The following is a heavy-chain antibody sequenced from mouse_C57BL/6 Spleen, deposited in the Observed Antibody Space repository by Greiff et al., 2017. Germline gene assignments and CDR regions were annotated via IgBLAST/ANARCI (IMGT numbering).Heavy chain of an antibody. Sequence: VQLQQSGAELVKPGASVKLSCTASGFNITDYYMHWVKQRTEQGLEWIGRIDPEDGETKYAPKFQGKATITADTSSNTAYLQLSSLTSEDTAVYYCARGGDYDVPWLAYWGQGTLVTVSA. V-gene: IGHV14-2*01. J-gene: IGHJ3*01. D-gene: IGHD2-4*01. CDR1: GFNITDYY. CDR2: IDPEDGET. CDR3: ARGGDYDVPWLAY.